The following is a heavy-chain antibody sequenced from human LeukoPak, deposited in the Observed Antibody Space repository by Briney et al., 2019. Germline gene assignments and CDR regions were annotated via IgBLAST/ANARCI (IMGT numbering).Heavy chain of an antibody. CDR3: ARDGSGSYYNPTFDY. CDR2: ISYDGSNK. V-gene: IGHV3-30*04. D-gene: IGHD3-10*01. Sequence: GGSLRLSCAASGFTFSSYAMHWVRQAPGKGLEWVAVISYDGSNKYYADSVKGRFTISRDNSKNTLYLQMNSLRAEDTAVYYCARDGSGSYYNPTFDYWGQGALVTVSS. CDR1: GFTFSSYA. J-gene: IGHJ4*02.